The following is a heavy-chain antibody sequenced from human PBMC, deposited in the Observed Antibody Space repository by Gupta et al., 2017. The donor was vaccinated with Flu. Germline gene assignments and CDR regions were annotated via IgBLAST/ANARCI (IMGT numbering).Heavy chain of an antibody. Sequence: VSGGSISSSNNHWGWIGQPQGKGLEWIGSISYSGSTLYSPSLKSRVAISVDTSKNQFSLRLSSVTDAETAVYYCARFFDYWGQGTLVTVSS. CDR3: ARFFDY. J-gene: IGHJ4*02. CDR2: ISYSGST. V-gene: IGHV4-39*01. CDR1: GGSISSSNNH.